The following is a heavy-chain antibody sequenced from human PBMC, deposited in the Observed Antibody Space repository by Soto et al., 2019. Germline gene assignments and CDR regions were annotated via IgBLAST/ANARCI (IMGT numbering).Heavy chain of an antibody. Sequence: QVHLVQSGAEVKKPGASVKVSCKGSGYGFTTYGITWVRQAPGPGLEWMAWISAHNGNTDYAQNLQGRVTVTRDTCTSTAYMELRSLRPADTAVHSCARGRYGEYWSPGALVTGPS. CDR3: ARGRYGEY. CDR2: ISAHNGNT. CDR1: GYGFTTYG. V-gene: IGHV1-18*01. D-gene: IGHD3-10*01. J-gene: IGHJ4*02.